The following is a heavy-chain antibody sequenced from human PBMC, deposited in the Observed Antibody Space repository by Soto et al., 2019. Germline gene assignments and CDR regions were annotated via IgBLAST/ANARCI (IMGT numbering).Heavy chain of an antibody. CDR1: GFTFSSYA. CDR3: AKGTLGYCSGGSCYPFDF. D-gene: IGHD2-15*01. CDR2: ISGSGGST. J-gene: IGHJ4*02. Sequence: EVQLLESGGGLVQPGGSLRLSCAASGFTFSSYAMSWVRQAPGKGLEWVSGISGSGGSTYYADSVKGRFTISRDNSKNTLYLQMNSLRAEDTAAYHCAKGTLGYCSGGSCYPFDFWGQGTLITVSS. V-gene: IGHV3-23*01.